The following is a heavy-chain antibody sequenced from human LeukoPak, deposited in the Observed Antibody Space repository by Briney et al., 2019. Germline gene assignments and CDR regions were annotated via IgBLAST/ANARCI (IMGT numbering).Heavy chain of an antibody. Sequence: ASVKGSCKASGYTFINHWMHWVRQAPGQGLEWVGLTNPTGTTTLYAQKFQGRITLTRDMSATTDYMELSSLTSEDTAVYYCARDNSVGGIAWWFDPWGQGTLVTVSS. CDR2: TNPTGTTT. V-gene: IGHV1-46*01. CDR1: GYTFINHW. CDR3: ARDNSVGGIAWWFDP. D-gene: IGHD1-26*01. J-gene: IGHJ5*02.